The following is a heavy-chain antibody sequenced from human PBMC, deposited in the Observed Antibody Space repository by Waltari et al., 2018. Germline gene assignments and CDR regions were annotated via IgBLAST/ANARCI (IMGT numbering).Heavy chain of an antibody. CDR3: VASSYVFSCGP. CDR1: GFTFSNHW. D-gene: IGHD3-10*02. V-gene: IGHV3-7*01. Sequence: EVQLVESGGGLVQPGGSLRLSCAASGFTFSNHWMKWVRQAPGKGLGWVPDIKFYGSDKYYVDAVKGRITVSRDNNKNSVYRKMNSLRAEDTAMYYCVASSYVFSCGPWGQGTLVSVSS. CDR2: IKFYGSDK. J-gene: IGHJ5*02.